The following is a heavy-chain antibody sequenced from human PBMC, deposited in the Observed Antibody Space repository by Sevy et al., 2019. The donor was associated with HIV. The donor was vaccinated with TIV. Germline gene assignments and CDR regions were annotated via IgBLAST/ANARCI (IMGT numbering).Heavy chain of an antibody. CDR3: ARVYNWNDWGNYYYGMDV. Sequence: GGSLRLSCAASGFTFSSYAMHWVRQAPGKGLEWVAVISYDGSNKYYGDSVKGRFTIPRDNSKNTLYLQMNSLRAEDTAVYYCARVYNWNDWGNYYYGMDVWGQGTTVTVSS. D-gene: IGHD1-20*01. J-gene: IGHJ6*02. CDR2: ISYDGSNK. V-gene: IGHV3-30*04. CDR1: GFTFSSYA.